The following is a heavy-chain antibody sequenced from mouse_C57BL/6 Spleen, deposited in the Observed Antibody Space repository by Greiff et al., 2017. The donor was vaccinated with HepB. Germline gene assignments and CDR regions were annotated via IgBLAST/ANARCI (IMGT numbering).Heavy chain of an antibody. CDR1: GFTFSDYY. D-gene: IGHD4-1*01. CDR3: ARDRGTGLDY. Sequence: EVMLVESEGGLVQPGSSMKLSCTASGFTFSDYYMAWVRQVPEKGLEWVANINYDGSSTYYLDSLKSRFIISRDNAKNILYLQMSSLKSEDTATYYCARDRGTGLDYWGQGTTLTVSS. V-gene: IGHV5-16*01. J-gene: IGHJ2*01. CDR2: INYDGSST.